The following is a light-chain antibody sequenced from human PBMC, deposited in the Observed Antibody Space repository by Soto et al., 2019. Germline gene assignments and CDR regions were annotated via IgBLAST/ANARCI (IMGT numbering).Light chain of an antibody. CDR2: DVT. CDR1: SSDIGGYNE. CDR3: SSYAGSNNYV. V-gene: IGLV2-8*01. J-gene: IGLJ6*01. Sequence: QSALAQPPSASGSPGQSVTISCTGTSSDIGGYNEVSWYQHHPGKAPKLMIYDVTKRPSGVPDRFSGSRSGNTASLTVSVLQAEDEADYYCSSYAGSNNYVFGSGTKLTVL.